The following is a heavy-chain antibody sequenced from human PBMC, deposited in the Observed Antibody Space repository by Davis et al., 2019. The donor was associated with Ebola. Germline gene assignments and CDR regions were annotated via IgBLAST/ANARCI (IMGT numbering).Heavy chain of an antibody. V-gene: IGHV3-64*01. CDR3: VKDRGTTTSCYDCTFDI. D-gene: IGHD2-2*01. Sequence: PGGSLRLSCAASGFTFSSYAMHWVRQAPGKGLEYVSAISSNGGSTYYANSVKGRFTISRDNSKNTLYLQMGSLRAEDMAVYYCVKDRGTTTSCYDCTFDIWGQGTMVTVSS. J-gene: IGHJ3*02. CDR1: GFTFSSYA. CDR2: ISSNGGST.